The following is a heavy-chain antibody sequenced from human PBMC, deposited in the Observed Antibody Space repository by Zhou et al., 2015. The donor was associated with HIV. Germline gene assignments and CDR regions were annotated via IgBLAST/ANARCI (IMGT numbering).Heavy chain of an antibody. D-gene: IGHD2-2*01. V-gene: IGHV1-69*01. CDR2: IIPIFGTA. CDR3: ARDSADCSSTSCYRRYGYYYYYYMDV. J-gene: IGHJ6*03. Sequence: QVQLVQSGAEVKKPGSSVKVSCKASGGTFSSYAISWVRQAPGQGLEWMGGIIPIFGTANYAQKFQGRVTITADESTSTAYMELSSLRSEDTAVYYCARDSADCSSTSCYRRYGYYYYYYMDVWGKGTTVTVSS. CDR1: GGTFSSYA.